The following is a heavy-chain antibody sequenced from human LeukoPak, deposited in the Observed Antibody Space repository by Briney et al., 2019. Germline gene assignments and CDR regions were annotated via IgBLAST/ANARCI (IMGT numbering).Heavy chain of an antibody. D-gene: IGHD4-11*01. Sequence: PSENLSLTCSVSGASINNTKWWNWVRQSPEKGLEWIGEIYHSGSSNYNPSLKSRVTISVDRSKNQFSLKLSSVTAADTAVYYCAREDYSNYEFDYWGQGTLVTVSS. CDR3: AREDYSNYEFDY. V-gene: IGHV4-4*02. CDR1: GASINNTKW. J-gene: IGHJ4*02. CDR2: IYHSGSS.